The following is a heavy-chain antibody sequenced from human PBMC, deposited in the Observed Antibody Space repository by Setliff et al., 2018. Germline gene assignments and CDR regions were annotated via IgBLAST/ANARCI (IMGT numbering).Heavy chain of an antibody. V-gene: IGHV4-39*07. J-gene: IGHJ3*02. D-gene: IGHD3-3*01. CDR3: ARSASGYDFWSGYPAASFDI. CDR2: IYYSGST. CDR1: GGSISSSSYY. Sequence: SETLSLTCTVSGGSISSSSYYWGWIRQPPGKGLEWIGSIYYSGSTYYNPSLKSRVTISVDTSKNQFSLKLSSVTAADTAVYYCARSASGYDFWSGYPAASFDIWGQGTMVTVSS.